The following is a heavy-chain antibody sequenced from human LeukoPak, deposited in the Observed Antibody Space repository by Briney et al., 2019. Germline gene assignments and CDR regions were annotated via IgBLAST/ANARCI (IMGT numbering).Heavy chain of an antibody. V-gene: IGHV4-34*01. CDR1: GGSFSGYY. D-gene: IGHD3-10*01. CDR3: ARRVLLWFAFDL. J-gene: IGHJ2*01. Sequence: PSETLSLTCAVYGGSFSGYYWSWIRQPPGKGLEWIGEINHSGSTNYNPSLKSRVTISVDTSKNQFSLKLSSVTAADTAVYYCARRVLLWFAFDLWGRGTLVTVSS. CDR2: INHSGST.